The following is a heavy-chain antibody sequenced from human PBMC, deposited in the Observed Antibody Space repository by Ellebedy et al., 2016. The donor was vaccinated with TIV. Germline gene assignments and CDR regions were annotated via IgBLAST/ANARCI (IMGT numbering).Heavy chain of an antibody. Sequence: AASVKVSCKASGGTFSSYAISWVRQAPGQGLEWMGGIIPIFGTANYAQKFQGRVTITADESTSTAYMELRSLSSEDTAVYYCARDHEGIAVAGTGWFDPWGQGTLVTVSS. J-gene: IGHJ5*02. D-gene: IGHD6-19*01. V-gene: IGHV1-69*13. CDR3: ARDHEGIAVAGTGWFDP. CDR2: IIPIFGTA. CDR1: GGTFSSYA.